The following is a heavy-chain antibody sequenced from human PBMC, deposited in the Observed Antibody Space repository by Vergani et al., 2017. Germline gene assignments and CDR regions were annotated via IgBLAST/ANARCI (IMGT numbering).Heavy chain of an antibody. CDR2: ISYDGSNK. J-gene: IGHJ4*02. D-gene: IGHD4-17*01. CDR1: GFPFSIYG. CDR3: AKATTVTGYYFDY. Sequence: VQLVESGGGLVKPGGSLRLSCASSGFPFSIYGMHWVRQAPGKGLEWVAVISYDGSNKYYADSVKGRFTISRDNSKNTLYLQMNSLRAEDTAVYYCAKATTVTGYYFDYWGQGTLVTVSS. V-gene: IGHV3-30*18.